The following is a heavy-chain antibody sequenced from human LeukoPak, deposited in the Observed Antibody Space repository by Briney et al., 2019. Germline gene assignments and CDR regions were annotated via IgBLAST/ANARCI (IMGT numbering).Heavy chain of an antibody. Sequence: GASVKVSCKASGYTFTSYAMHWVRQAPGQRLEWMGWINAGNGNTKYSQKFQGRVTITADESTSTAYMELRSLRSDDTAVYYCARGWYGVPAASFDYWGQGTLVTVSS. CDR3: ARGWYGVPAASFDY. V-gene: IGHV1-3*01. J-gene: IGHJ4*02. D-gene: IGHD2-2*01. CDR1: GYTFTSYA. CDR2: INAGNGNT.